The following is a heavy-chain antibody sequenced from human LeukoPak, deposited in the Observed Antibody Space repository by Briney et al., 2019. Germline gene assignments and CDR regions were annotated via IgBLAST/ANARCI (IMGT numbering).Heavy chain of an antibody. Sequence: GGSLRLSCAASGFTFSSYAMHWVRQAPGKGLEWVAVISYVGSNKYYADSVKGRFTISRDNSKNTLYLQMNSLRAEDTAVYYCARGAVALDYWGQGTLVTVSS. D-gene: IGHD6-19*01. V-gene: IGHV3-30-3*01. J-gene: IGHJ4*02. CDR2: ISYVGSNK. CDR1: GFTFSSYA. CDR3: ARGAVALDY.